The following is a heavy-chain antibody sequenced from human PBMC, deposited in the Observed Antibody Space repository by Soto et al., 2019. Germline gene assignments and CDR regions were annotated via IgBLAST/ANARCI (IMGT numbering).Heavy chain of an antibody. J-gene: IGHJ4*02. V-gene: IGHV3-30*18. CDR2: IAYDGSKN. CDR1: GFTFSSYG. Sequence: GGSLRLSCAASGFTFSSYGMHWVRQAPGKGLEWVAVIAYDGSKNYYTDSVKGRFTISRDNSKNTLFLEMNSLRPEDTAVYFCAKEISALAKIEYFVYWGQGTLV. D-gene: IGHD6-6*01. CDR3: AKEISALAKIEYFVY.